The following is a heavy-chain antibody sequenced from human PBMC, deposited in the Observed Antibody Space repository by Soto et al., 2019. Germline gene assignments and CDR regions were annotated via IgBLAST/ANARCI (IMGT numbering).Heavy chain of an antibody. Sequence: EVQLLESGGGLVQPGGSLRLSCAASGFTFSSYAMSWVRQAPGKGLEWVSAISGSGGSTYYADSVKGRFTISRDNSKNTLYLLMNSLRAEDTAVYYCEYGDYDAFDIWGQGTMVTVSS. CDR1: GFTFSSYA. D-gene: IGHD4-17*01. V-gene: IGHV3-23*01. CDR3: EYGDYDAFDI. J-gene: IGHJ3*02. CDR2: ISGSGGST.